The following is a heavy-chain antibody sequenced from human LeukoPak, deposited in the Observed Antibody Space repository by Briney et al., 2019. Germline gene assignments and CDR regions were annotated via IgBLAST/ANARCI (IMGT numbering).Heavy chain of an antibody. CDR2: IKQDGSEK. D-gene: IGHD3-22*01. Sequence: PGGSLRLSCAASGFTFSSYWMSWGRQAPGKGLEWVANIKQDGSEKYYVDSVKGRFTISRDNAKNSLYLQMNSLRAEDTAVYYCARPHYYDSSGYYSYFDYWGQGTLVTVSS. CDR3: ARPHYYDSSGYYSYFDY. CDR1: GFTFSSYW. J-gene: IGHJ4*02. V-gene: IGHV3-7*01.